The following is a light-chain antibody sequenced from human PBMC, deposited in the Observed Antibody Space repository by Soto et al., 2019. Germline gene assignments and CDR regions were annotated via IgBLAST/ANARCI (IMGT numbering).Light chain of an antibody. V-gene: IGKV3-11*01. CDR3: QQRSNWPLT. J-gene: IGKJ4*01. CDR1: QSVTSF. Sequence: EIVLTQSPVTLSLSPGERATLSCRASQSVTSFLAWYQQKPGQAPRLLIYDVSIRATGIPARFSGSGSGTDFTLTISSREPEDLAVYYCQQRSNWPLTFGGGTKVEIK. CDR2: DVS.